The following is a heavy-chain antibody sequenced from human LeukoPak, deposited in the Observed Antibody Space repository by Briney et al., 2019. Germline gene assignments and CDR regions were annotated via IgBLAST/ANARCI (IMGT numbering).Heavy chain of an antibody. CDR2: INHSGST. CDR1: GGSFSGYY. CDR3: ARWGLRFNWFDP. Sequence: SETLSLTCAVYGGSFSGYYRSWIRQPPGKGLEWIGEINHSGSTNYNPSLKSRVTISVDTSKNQFSLKLSSVTAADTAVYYCARWGLRFNWFDPWGQGTLVTVSS. J-gene: IGHJ5*02. V-gene: IGHV4-34*01. D-gene: IGHD4-17*01.